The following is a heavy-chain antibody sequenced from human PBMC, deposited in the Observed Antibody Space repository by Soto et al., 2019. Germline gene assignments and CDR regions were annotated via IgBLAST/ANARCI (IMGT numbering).Heavy chain of an antibody. V-gene: IGHV3-23*01. Sequence: GGSLRLSCAASGFTFSSYAMSWVRQAPGKGLEWVSAISGSGGSTYYADSVKGRFTISRDNSKNTLYLQMNSLRAEDTAVYYCARAQSFEFHNWFDPWGQGTLVTVSS. CDR3: ARAQSFEFHNWFDP. CDR1: GFTFSSYA. D-gene: IGHD3-10*01. J-gene: IGHJ5*02. CDR2: ISGSGGST.